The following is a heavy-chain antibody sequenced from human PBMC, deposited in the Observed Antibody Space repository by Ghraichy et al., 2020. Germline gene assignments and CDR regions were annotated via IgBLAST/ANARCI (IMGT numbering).Heavy chain of an antibody. D-gene: IGHD4-11*01. CDR2: INHSGST. Sequence: SETLSLTCAVYGGSFSGYYWSWIRQPPGKGLEWIGEINHSGSTNYNPSLKSRVTISVDTSKNQFSLKLSSVTAADTAVYFCASGYTYYYGMDVWGQGTTVTVSS. V-gene: IGHV4-34*01. CDR1: GGSFSGYY. CDR3: ASGYTYYYGMDV. J-gene: IGHJ6*02.